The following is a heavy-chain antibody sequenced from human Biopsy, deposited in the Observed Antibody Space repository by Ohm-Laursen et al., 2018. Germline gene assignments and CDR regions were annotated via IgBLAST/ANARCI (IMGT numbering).Heavy chain of an antibody. CDR3: AAFPFSGGPAFDI. V-gene: IGHV4-59*02. D-gene: IGHD2/OR15-2a*01. J-gene: IGHJ3*02. CDR1: GGSVCDYF. Sequence: TLSLTCTVSGGSVCDYFLIWIRLVPGKGPEWIGYTYYRGTSDNNPSLRSRVTTSVDISSNQFLLNMKSVTDADTAVYYCAAFPFSGGPAFDIWGQGTTVIVSS. CDR2: TYYRGTS.